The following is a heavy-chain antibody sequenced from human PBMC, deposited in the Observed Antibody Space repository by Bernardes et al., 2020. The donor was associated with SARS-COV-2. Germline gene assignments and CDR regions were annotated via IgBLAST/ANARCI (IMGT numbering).Heavy chain of an antibody. CDR1: GFTFSSYA. Sequence: GGSLRLSCADSGFTFSSYAMSWVRQAPGKGLEWVSAISGSGHSTYYADSVEGRFTISRDNSKNTLYLQMSSLRAEDTALYYCAKSRLLRDFDWLGYWGQGTLVTVSS. CDR2: ISGSGHST. J-gene: IGHJ4*02. D-gene: IGHD3-9*01. CDR3: AKSRLLRDFDWLGY. V-gene: IGHV3-23*01.